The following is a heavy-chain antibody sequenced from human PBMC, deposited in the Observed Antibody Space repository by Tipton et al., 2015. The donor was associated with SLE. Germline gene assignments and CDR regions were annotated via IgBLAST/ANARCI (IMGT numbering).Heavy chain of an antibody. J-gene: IGHJ4*02. CDR1: GFTFSNYY. CDR3: AISLYTSPDY. D-gene: IGHD2-2*01. V-gene: IGHV3-30*03. Sequence: SLRLSCAASGFTFSNYYMSWVRQAPGKGLEWVAVISYDGSNKYYADSVKGRFTISRDNSKNTLYLQMNSLRPEDTAVYYCAISLYTSPDYWGQGTLVTVSS. CDR2: ISYDGSNK.